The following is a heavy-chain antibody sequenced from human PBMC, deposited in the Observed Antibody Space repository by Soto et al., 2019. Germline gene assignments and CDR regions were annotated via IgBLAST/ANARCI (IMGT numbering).Heavy chain of an antibody. J-gene: IGHJ4*02. D-gene: IGHD1-26*01. Sequence: VGSLRLSCAASGFTFSSYAMSWVRQAPGKGLEWVSAISGSGGSTYYADSVKGRFTISRDNSKNTLYLQMNSLRAEDTAVYYCAKAPKGSYYGYWGQGTLVTVSS. CDR2: ISGSGGST. CDR3: AKAPKGSYYGY. V-gene: IGHV3-23*01. CDR1: GFTFSSYA.